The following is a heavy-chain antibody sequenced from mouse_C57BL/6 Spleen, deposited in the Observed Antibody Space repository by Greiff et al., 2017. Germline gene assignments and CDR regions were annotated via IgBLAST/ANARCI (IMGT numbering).Heavy chain of an antibody. CDR1: GYTFTSYW. V-gene: IGHV1-50*01. CDR3: ARSETGGYFDY. J-gene: IGHJ2*01. Sequence: QVQLQQPGAELVKPGASVKLSCKASGYTFTSYWMQWVKQRPGQGLEWIGEIDPSDSYTNYNQKFKGKATLTVDTSASTAYMQLSSLTSEDSAVYYCARSETGGYFDYWGQGTTLTVSS. CDR2: IDPSDSYT.